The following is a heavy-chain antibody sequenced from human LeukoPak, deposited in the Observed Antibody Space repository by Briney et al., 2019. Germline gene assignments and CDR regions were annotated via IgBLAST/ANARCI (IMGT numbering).Heavy chain of an antibody. CDR3: ARSSDAIIYFQH. CDR2: FYSGGNT. Sequence: GGSLRLSCAASGFTVSSNYRSWVRQAPGKGLEWVSVFYSGGNTYYADSVKGRFTISRDNSKNTLYLQMNSLRAEDTAVCYCARSSDAIIYFQHWGQGTLVTVSS. CDR1: GFTVSSNY. D-gene: IGHD3-9*01. J-gene: IGHJ1*01. V-gene: IGHV3-53*01.